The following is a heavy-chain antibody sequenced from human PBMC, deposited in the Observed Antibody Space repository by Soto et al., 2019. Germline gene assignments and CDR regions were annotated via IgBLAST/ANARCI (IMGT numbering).Heavy chain of an antibody. CDR1: GCSVSSHW. Sequence: GESLKISCKGSGCSVSSHWIGWVRQMPGKGLEWMGIIYPGDSDTRYSPSFQGQVTISADKSISTAYLQWRSLKTSDTAMYYCARSGVGAINQASGTDYWGQGTLVTVSS. V-gene: IGHV5-51*01. D-gene: IGHD2-8*01. J-gene: IGHJ4*02. CDR2: IYPGDSDT. CDR3: ARSGVGAINQASGTDY.